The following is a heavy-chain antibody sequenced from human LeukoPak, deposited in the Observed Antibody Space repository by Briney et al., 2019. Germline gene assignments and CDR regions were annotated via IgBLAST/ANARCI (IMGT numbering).Heavy chain of an antibody. CDR2: IYSGGST. V-gene: IGHV3-53*01. CDR1: GFTVSSNY. CDR3: AKGSSGYYLSYFDY. J-gene: IGHJ4*02. Sequence: GGSLRLSCAASGFTVSSNYMSWVRQAPGKGLEWVSVIYSGGSTYYADSVKGRFTISRDNSKNTLYLQMNSLRAEDTAVYYCAKGSSGYYLSYFDYWGQGTLVTVSS. D-gene: IGHD3-22*01.